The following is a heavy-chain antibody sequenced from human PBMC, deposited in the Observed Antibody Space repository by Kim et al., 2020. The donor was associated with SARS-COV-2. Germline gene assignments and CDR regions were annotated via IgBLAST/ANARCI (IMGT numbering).Heavy chain of an antibody. Sequence: SETLSLTCAVYGGSFSGYYWSWIRQPPGKGLEWIGEINHSGSTNYNPSLKSRVTISVDTSKNQFSLKLSSVTAADTAVYYCARGPYSSSWYVNSGWFDPWGQGTLVTVSS. CDR1: GGSFSGYY. D-gene: IGHD6-13*01. V-gene: IGHV4-34*01. CDR3: ARGPYSSSWYVNSGWFDP. CDR2: INHSGST. J-gene: IGHJ5*02.